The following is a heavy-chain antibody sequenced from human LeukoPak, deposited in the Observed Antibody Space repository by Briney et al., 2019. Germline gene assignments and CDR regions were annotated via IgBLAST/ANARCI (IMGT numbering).Heavy chain of an antibody. Sequence: PSETLSLTCTVSGGSISSYYWSWIRQPPGKGLEWIGYIYYSGSTNYNPSLKSRVTISVDTSKNQFSLKLSSVTAADTAVYYCARSESGWPSDYWGQGTLVTVSS. CDR3: ARSESGWPSDY. J-gene: IGHJ4*02. D-gene: IGHD6-19*01. CDR1: GGSISSYY. CDR2: IYYSGST. V-gene: IGHV4-59*01.